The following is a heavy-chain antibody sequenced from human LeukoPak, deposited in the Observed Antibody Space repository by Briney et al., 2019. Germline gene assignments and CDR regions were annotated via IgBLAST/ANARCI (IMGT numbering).Heavy chain of an antibody. CDR2: IYTSGST. V-gene: IGHV4-4*07. D-gene: IGHD6-13*01. CDR3: ATRRGYSSSWTPAYAFDI. Sequence: SETLSLTCTVSGGSISSYYWSWIRQPAGKGLEWIGRIYTSGSTNYNPSLKSRVTMSVDTSKNQFSLKLSSVTAADTAVYYCATRRGYSSSWTPAYAFDIWGQGTMVTVSS. CDR1: GGSISSYY. J-gene: IGHJ3*02.